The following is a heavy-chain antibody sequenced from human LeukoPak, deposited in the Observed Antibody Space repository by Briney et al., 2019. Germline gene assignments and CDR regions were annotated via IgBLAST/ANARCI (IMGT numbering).Heavy chain of an antibody. V-gene: IGHV3-7*01. J-gene: IGHJ6*03. Sequence: GGSLRLSCAASGFTFSSYWMSWVRQAPGKGLEWVANIKQDGSEKYYVDSVKGRFTISRDNAKNSLYLQMNSLRAEDTAVYYCARERIDSSSGDYYYYMDVWGKGTTVTVSS. CDR1: GFTFSSYW. CDR3: ARERIDSSSGDYYYYMDV. D-gene: IGHD6-6*01. CDR2: IKQDGSEK.